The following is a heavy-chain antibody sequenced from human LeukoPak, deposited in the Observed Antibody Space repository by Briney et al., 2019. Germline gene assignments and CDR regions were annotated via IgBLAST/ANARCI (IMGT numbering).Heavy chain of an antibody. CDR3: ARALWGYYGSGRAFDY. J-gene: IGHJ4*02. CDR1: GGSFSGYY. D-gene: IGHD3-10*01. V-gene: IGHV4-34*01. Sequence: SETLSLTCAVYGGSFSGYYWSWIRQPPGKGLEWIGEINHSGSTNYNPSLKSRVTISVDTSKNQFSLKLSSVTAADTAVYYCARALWGYYGSGRAFDYWGPGTLVTVSS. CDR2: INHSGST.